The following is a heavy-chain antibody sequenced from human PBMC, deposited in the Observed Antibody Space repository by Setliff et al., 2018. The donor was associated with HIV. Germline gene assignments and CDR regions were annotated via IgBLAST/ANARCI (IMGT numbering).Heavy chain of an antibody. CDR1: GYTFTGYY. V-gene: IGHV1-2*02. D-gene: IGHD3-10*01. CDR2: INPNSGGT. Sequence: ASVKVSCKASGYTFTGYYMHWARQAPGQGLEWMGWINPNSGGTNYAQKFQGRVTMTRDTSISTAYMELSRLRSDDTAVYYCARDRNVLLWFGESIGPHAFDIWGQGTMVTVSS. J-gene: IGHJ3*02. CDR3: ARDRNVLLWFGESIGPHAFDI.